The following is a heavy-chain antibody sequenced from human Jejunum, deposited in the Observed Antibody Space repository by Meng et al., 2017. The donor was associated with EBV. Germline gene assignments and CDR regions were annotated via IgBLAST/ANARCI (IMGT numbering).Heavy chain of an antibody. Sequence: QLQLQLSGPGLVKPSETPSLTCTVSGGSVNSGNVYWSWIRQPPGKGLEWIGYIYYSGSTNYIPSLKSRVTISLDTSKNQFSLKLSSVTAADTAVYYCAGLRYSGYDRAFDYWGQGALVTVSS. J-gene: IGHJ4*02. V-gene: IGHV4-61*01. CDR1: GGSVNSGNVY. CDR3: AGLRYSGYDRAFDY. D-gene: IGHD5-12*01. CDR2: IYYSGST.